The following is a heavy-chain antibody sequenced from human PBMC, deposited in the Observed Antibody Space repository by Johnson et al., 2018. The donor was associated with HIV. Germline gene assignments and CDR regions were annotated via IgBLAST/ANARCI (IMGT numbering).Heavy chain of an antibody. Sequence: VQLVESGGGVVQPGGSLRLSCAASGFTFSNYWMTWVRQAPGKGLEWVANIKQDGSDKYYVGSVKGRFTISRDNAKNSLYLHMNTLRAEDTAVYYCATARRAIDVWGQGTMATVSS. CDR3: ATARRAIDV. D-gene: IGHD6-6*01. CDR2: IKQDGSDK. J-gene: IGHJ3*01. V-gene: IGHV3-7*01. CDR1: GFTFSNYW.